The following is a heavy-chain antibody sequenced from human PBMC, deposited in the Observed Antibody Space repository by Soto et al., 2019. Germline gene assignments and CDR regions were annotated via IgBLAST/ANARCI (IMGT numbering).Heavy chain of an antibody. D-gene: IGHD3-3*01. V-gene: IGHV1-2*02. J-gene: IGHJ3*02. CDR3: ARGGGVGVAGSAAFDM. Sequence: QLHLVQSGAVVKKPGASVTVSCSASGYPVTAYYMHWVRQAPGRGLEWIGGINPATGAAKYTQTFQGRVTVARDTSTSTVFMELWGLTSEDTAVFYCARGGGVGVAGSAAFDMWGQGTLVTVSS. CDR2: INPATGAA. CDR1: GYPVTAYY.